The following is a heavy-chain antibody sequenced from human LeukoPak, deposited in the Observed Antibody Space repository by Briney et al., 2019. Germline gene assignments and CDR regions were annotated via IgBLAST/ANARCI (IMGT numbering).Heavy chain of an antibody. V-gene: IGHV5-51*01. CDR3: ARRSVDYGMDV. Sequence: GESLKISCKASGYSFTTYWIGWVRQMPGKGLEWMGIIYPIDSDTRYRPSFQGQVTMSADKSISTAYLQWSSLKASDTAMYYCARRSVDYGMDVWGQGTTVTVSS. CDR2: IYPIDSDT. CDR1: GYSFTTYW. J-gene: IGHJ6*02.